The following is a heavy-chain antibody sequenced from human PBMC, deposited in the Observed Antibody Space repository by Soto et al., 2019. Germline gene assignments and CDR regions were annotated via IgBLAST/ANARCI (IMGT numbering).Heavy chain of an antibody. CDR2: ISYDGSNK. D-gene: IGHD3-22*01. J-gene: IGHJ4*02. Sequence: QVQLVESGGGVVQPGRSLRLSCAASGFTFSSYGMHWVRQAPGKGLEWVAVISYDGSNKYYADSVKGRFTISRDNSKNALYLQMNSLRAEDTAVYYCAKVLSYYFDSSGYYFAGGFDYWGQGTLVTVSS. CDR3: AKVLSYYFDSSGYYFAGGFDY. V-gene: IGHV3-30*18. CDR1: GFTFSSYG.